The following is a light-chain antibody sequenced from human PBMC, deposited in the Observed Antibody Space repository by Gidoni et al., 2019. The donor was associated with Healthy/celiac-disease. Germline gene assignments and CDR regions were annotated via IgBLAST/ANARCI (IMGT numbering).Light chain of an antibody. V-gene: IGKV1-5*03. J-gene: IGKJ2*01. CDR1: QSISNW. Sequence: DIQMTQSPSTLSASVADRVTITCRASQSISNWLAWYQQKPGKAPKLLIYKASSLESGVPSRFSGSGSRTEFTLTISSLQPDDFATYYCQQYNSYSRTFGQGTKLEIK. CDR3: QQYNSYSRT. CDR2: KAS.